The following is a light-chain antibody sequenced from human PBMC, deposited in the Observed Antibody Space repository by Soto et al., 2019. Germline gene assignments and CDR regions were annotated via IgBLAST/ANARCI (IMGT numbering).Light chain of an antibody. CDR2: DAS. J-gene: IGKJ5*01. Sequence: DIQMTQSPYSLSASVGDRVTITCQASQDISNYLNWYQQKPVKAPKLLIYDASNLETGVPSRFSGSGSGTDFTFTISSLQPEDIATYYCQQYDNLPITFGQGTRL. CDR1: QDISNY. V-gene: IGKV1-33*01. CDR3: QQYDNLPIT.